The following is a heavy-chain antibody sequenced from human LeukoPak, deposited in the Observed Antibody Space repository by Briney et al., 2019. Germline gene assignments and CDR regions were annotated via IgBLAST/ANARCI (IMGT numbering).Heavy chain of an antibody. Sequence: GGSLRLSRAASGLSVSGNYMTWVRQAPGKGLEWVSVIYSGGNTYYADSVKGRFTISRGNSKNTLYLQMNSLRAEDTAVYYCARDLAYFDYWGQGTLVTVSS. CDR1: GLSVSGNY. CDR2: IYSGGNT. CDR3: ARDLAYFDY. D-gene: IGHD3-16*01. J-gene: IGHJ4*02. V-gene: IGHV3-53*01.